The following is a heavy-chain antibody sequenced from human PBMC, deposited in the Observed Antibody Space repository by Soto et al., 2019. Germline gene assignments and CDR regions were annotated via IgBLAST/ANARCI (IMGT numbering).Heavy chain of an antibody. J-gene: IGHJ6*01. D-gene: IGHD2-21*02. V-gene: IGHV4-30-4*01. CDR2: IYYTGST. Sequence: QVQLQESGPGLLRPSQTLSLTCTVSGDSITRADYYWTWIRQPPGKGLEWLGHIYYTGSTSYNPSLESRGSISLDPSKTQVSLRVRSVTAAYTAVYYWARVTVPIINSFRAMGVWCYGTAIIASS. CDR3: ARVTVPIINSFRAMGV. CDR1: GDSITRADYY.